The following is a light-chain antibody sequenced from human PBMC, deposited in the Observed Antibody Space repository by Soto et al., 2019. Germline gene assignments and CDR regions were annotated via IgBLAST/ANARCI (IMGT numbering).Light chain of an antibody. CDR3: SSYAGSSNV. CDR2: EVN. J-gene: IGLJ1*01. Sequence: QSALTQPPSASGSPGQSVAISCTGTSSDVGGYNYVSWYQQHPGKAPKLMIYEVNKRPSGVPDRFSGSKSGNTASLTVSGLQAEDEADYYCSSYAGSSNVFGPGINVTVL. V-gene: IGLV2-8*01. CDR1: SSDVGGYNY.